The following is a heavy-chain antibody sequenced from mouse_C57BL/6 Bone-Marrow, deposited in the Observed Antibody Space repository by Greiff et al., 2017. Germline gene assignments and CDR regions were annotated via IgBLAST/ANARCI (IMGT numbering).Heavy chain of an antibody. D-gene: IGHD2-4*01. CDR3: ARGITYFDY. CDR2: IDPSDSYT. Sequence: VKLQQPGAELVKPGASVKMSCKASGYTFTSYWITWVKQRPGQGLEWIGAIDPSDSYTNYNQKFKGKSTLTVDKSSSTAYMQLSSLTSEDSAVYYCARGITYFDYWGQGTTLTVSS. V-gene: IGHV1-69*01. CDR1: GYTFTSYW. J-gene: IGHJ2*01.